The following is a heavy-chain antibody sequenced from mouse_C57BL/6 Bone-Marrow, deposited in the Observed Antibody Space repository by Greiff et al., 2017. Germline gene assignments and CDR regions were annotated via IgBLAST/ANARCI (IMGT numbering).Heavy chain of an antibody. Sequence: QVQLQQPGAELVKPGASVTLSCKASGYTFTSYWMHWVTQRPGQGLAWIGMINPNSGSTNYNEKFKSQATLTVDKSSSTAYMQLSSLTSEDSAVYYCARPGAYGSSSFDYWGQGTTLTVSS. J-gene: IGHJ2*01. CDR2: INPNSGST. CDR3: ARPGAYGSSSFDY. CDR1: GYTFTSYW. D-gene: IGHD1-1*01. V-gene: IGHV1-64*01.